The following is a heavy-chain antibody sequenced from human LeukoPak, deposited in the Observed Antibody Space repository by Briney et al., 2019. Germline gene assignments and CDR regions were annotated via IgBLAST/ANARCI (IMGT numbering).Heavy chain of an antibody. D-gene: IGHD3-22*01. CDR2: IVPIFGTA. Sequence: SVKVSCKASGYTLTNFGISWVRQAPGQGLEWMGGIVPIFGTANYAQKFQGRVTITADESTSTAYMELSSLRSEDTAVYYCARGAGDSSGYPPPHIWGQGTMVTVSS. V-gene: IGHV1-69*13. CDR3: ARGAGDSSGYPPPHI. CDR1: GYTLTNFG. J-gene: IGHJ3*02.